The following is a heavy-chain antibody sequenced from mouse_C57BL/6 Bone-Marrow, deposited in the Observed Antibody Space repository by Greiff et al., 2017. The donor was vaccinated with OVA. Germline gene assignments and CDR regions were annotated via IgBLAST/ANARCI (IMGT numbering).Heavy chain of an antibody. CDR1: GYTFTSYG. Sequence: VQLVESGAELARPGASVKLSYKASGYTFTSYGISWVKQRTGQGLEWIGEIYPRSGNTYYNEKFKGKATLTADKSSSTAYMELRSLTSEDSAVYFCARRGLRRYFDVWGTGTTVTVSS. CDR2: IYPRSGNT. CDR3: ARRGLRRYFDV. J-gene: IGHJ1*03. D-gene: IGHD2-4*01. V-gene: IGHV1-81*01.